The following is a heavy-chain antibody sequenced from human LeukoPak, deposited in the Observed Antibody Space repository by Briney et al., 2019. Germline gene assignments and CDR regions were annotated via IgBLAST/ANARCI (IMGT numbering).Heavy chain of an antibody. Sequence: GGSLRLSCAAAGLTLSSNGMVWVRQAPGKGLEWVSSISSADDRTNYADSVKGRFTISRDTSKNTLYLQMNSLRVEDTAVYYCAKVTKGFDYWGQGTLVTVSS. CDR3: AKVTKGFDY. J-gene: IGHJ4*02. CDR1: GLTLSSNG. V-gene: IGHV3-23*01. CDR2: ISSADDRT.